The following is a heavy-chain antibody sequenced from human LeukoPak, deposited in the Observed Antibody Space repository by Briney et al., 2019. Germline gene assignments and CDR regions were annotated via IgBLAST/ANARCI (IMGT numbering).Heavy chain of an antibody. J-gene: IGHJ4*02. CDR1: GYTFTGYY. Sequence: GASVKVSCKASGYTFTGYYMHWVRQAPGQGLEWMGWINPNSGGTNYAQKFQGRVTMTRDTPISTAYMELSRLRSDDTAVYYCARGYSSGWYPEPKNFDYWGQGTLVTVSS. D-gene: IGHD6-19*01. CDR2: INPNSGGT. V-gene: IGHV1-2*02. CDR3: ARGYSSGWYPEPKNFDY.